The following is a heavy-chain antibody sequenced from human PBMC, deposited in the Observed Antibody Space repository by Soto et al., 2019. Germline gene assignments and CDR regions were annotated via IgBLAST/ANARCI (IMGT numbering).Heavy chain of an antibody. V-gene: IGHV3-48*01. CDR1: GFTFSSYS. CDR3: ARGVQPYGSDY. D-gene: IGHD3-10*01. Sequence: EVQLVESGGGLVQPGESLRLSCAASGFTFSSYSMNWVRQAPGKGLEWVSYISSSSSTIYYADSVKGRFTISRDNAKNSLYLQMNSLRAEDTAVYYCARGVQPYGSDYWGQGTLVTVSS. J-gene: IGHJ4*02. CDR2: ISSSSSTI.